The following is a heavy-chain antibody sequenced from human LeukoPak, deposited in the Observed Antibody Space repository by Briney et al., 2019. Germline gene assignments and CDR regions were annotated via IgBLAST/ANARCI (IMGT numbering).Heavy chain of an antibody. V-gene: IGHV3-7*01. Sequence: PGGSLTLSCAASGFTFSSYWMSWVRQAPGKGLEWVANIKRDGSEKYHVDSVKGRFTISRDNAKNSLYLQMNSLRDEDTAVYYCAREGYISGYGVIDYWGQGTLVTVSS. J-gene: IGHJ4*02. D-gene: IGHD5-18*01. CDR2: IKRDGSEK. CDR1: GFTFSSYW. CDR3: AREGYISGYGVIDY.